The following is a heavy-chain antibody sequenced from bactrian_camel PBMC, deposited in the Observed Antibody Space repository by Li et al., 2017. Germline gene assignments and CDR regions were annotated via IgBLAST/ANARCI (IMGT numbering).Heavy chain of an antibody. Sequence: VQLVESGGGLVRPGTSLRVSCAASGFTFSTYWMYWIRQVPGKGFEWVSTINAGGERTYYVDSVEGRFTISRDNAKKTVYLQMNSLSPEDTAMYSCAARCSILRDNSRGNCVWQGQGTQVTVS. J-gene: IGHJ4*01. CDR1: GFTFSTYW. CDR2: INAGGERT. D-gene: IGHD1*01. V-gene: IGHV3S1*01.